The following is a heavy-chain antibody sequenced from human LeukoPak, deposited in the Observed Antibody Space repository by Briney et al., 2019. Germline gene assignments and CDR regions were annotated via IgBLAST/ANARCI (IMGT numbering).Heavy chain of an antibody. V-gene: IGHV4-34*01. CDR3: ARHGTTVIGYFDY. D-gene: IGHD4-17*01. CDR2: INHSGST. CDR1: GGSISSYY. Sequence: SETLSLTCAVSGGSISSYYWSWIRQPPGKGLEWIGKINHSGSTNYNPSLKSRVTISVDTSKNQFSLKLSSVTAADTAVYYCARHGTTVIGYFDYWGQGNLVTVSS. J-gene: IGHJ4*02.